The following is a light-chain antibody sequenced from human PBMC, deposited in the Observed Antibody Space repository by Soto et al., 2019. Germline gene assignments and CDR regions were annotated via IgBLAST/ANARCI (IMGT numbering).Light chain of an antibody. CDR1: QSLVDTNEVNTY. V-gene: IGKV2-24*01. Sequence: IVMTQSPLSLPVALGQSASISCWSSQSLVDTNEVNTYLSWLHQRQGQPPRLLIYKVYNRVSGVPDRFTCSGAGTYFTLRINRVEAEDVVLYYCMQATQFPWTFGQGTRVEI. CDR2: KVY. CDR3: MQATQFPWT. J-gene: IGKJ1*01.